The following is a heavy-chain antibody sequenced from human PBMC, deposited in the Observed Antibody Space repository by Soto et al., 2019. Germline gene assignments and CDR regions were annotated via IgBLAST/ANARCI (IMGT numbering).Heavy chain of an antibody. CDR3: ARVGWDIVLMVYASDFDY. D-gene: IGHD2-8*01. CDR2: ISAYNGNT. CDR1: GYTFTSYG. Sequence: QVQLVQSGAEVKKPGASVKVSCKASGYTFTSYGISWLRQAPGQGLKWMGWISAYNGNTNYAQKIQGRVTMTTATSTSTDYMELRSVRSDDTAVYYCARVGWDIVLMVYASDFDYWGQGTLVTVSS. J-gene: IGHJ4*02. V-gene: IGHV1-18*04.